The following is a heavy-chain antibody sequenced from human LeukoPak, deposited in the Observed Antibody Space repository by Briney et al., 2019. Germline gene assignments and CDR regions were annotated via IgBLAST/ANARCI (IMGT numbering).Heavy chain of an antibody. CDR2: IYYSGST. CDR3: ARAVSYYYDSSGYENWFDP. CDR1: GGSISSYY. D-gene: IGHD3-22*01. J-gene: IGHJ5*02. Sequence: PSETLSLTCTVSGGSISSYYWSWIRQPPGKGLEWIGYIYYSGSTNYNPSLKSRVTISVDTSKNQFSLKLSSVTAADTAVYYCARAVSYYYDSSGYENWFDPWGQGTLVTVSS. V-gene: IGHV4-59*01.